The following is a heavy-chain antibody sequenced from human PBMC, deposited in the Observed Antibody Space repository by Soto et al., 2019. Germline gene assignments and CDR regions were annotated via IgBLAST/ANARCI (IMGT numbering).Heavy chain of an antibody. CDR1: GFTFDDYA. Sequence: EVPLVESGGGLVQPGRSLRLSCAASGFTFDDYAMHWFRQAPGKGLEWVSGIGWTSGSIGYADSVKGRFNIARDNAKNYLYLPLNMLRAEDTALDYCEKDKALELWGRPEYYFDYWGQGTLVTVSS. J-gene: IGHJ4*02. CDR2: IGWTSGSI. CDR3: EKDKALELWGRPEYYFDY. V-gene: IGHV3-9*01. D-gene: IGHD1-7*01.